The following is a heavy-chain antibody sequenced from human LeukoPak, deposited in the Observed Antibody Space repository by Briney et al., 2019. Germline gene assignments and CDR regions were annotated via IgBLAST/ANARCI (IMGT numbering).Heavy chain of an antibody. CDR1: GYTFTSYA. CDR3: ARGYCSGGSCAFFDY. J-gene: IGHJ4*02. D-gene: IGHD2-15*01. Sequence: ASVKVSCKASGYTFTSYAMHWVRQAPGQRLEWMGWINAGNGNTKYSQKFQGRVTITRDTSASTAYMELSSLRSEDTAVYYCARGYCSGGSCAFFDYWGQGTLVTVSS. CDR2: INAGNGNT. V-gene: IGHV1-3*01.